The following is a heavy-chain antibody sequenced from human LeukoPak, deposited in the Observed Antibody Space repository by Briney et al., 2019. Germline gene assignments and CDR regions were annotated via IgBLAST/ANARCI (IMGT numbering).Heavy chain of an antibody. CDR3: ARDHPMTPMEVRYYDL. CDR2: VYYTGKT. Sequence: SETLSLTCTVSGGSITSSYYYWGWLRQPPGKGLEWIGSVYYTGKTFYNPSLRSRVSISVDTAKIQFSLKLTSVAAADTAVYYCARDHPMTPMEVRYYDLWGRGTLVTVSS. V-gene: IGHV4-39*07. CDR1: GGSITSSYYY. J-gene: IGHJ2*01. D-gene: IGHD2-21*01.